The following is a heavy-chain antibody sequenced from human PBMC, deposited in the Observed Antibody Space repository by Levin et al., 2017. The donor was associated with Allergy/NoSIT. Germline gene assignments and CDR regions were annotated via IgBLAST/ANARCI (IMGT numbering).Heavy chain of an antibody. D-gene: IGHD2-21*02. J-gene: IGHJ4*02. V-gene: IGHV3-23*01. Sequence: SLLLSFSSSGFSFNSYGMSWVRQAPGPFLSFFSFLLFLFFLPSYADSVKGRFTISRDNSKNTLYLQMDSLRAEDTAVYYCAKDRNRMRLVVTAIDFWGQGTLVTVSS. CDR1: GFSFNSYG. CDR3: AKDRNRMRLVVTAIDF. CDR2: LLFLFFLP.